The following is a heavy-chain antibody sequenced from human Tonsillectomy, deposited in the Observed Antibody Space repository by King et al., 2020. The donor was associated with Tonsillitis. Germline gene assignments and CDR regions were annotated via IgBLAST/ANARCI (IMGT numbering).Heavy chain of an antibody. D-gene: IGHD2-21*02. Sequence: VQLVESGGGLVQSGGSLRLSCAASGFPFSTYAMSWVRQAPGKGLEWVSVISGSGGGTYYADSVKGRFTISRDNSKNTLYLQMTSLSAEDTAVYYCARRVTALDYWGQGTLVTVSS. CDR1: GFPFSTYA. CDR3: ARRVTALDY. V-gene: IGHV3-23*04. J-gene: IGHJ4*02. CDR2: ISGSGGGT.